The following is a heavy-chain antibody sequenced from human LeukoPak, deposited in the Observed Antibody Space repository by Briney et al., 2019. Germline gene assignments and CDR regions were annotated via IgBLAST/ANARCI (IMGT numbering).Heavy chain of an antibody. D-gene: IGHD3-10*01. J-gene: IGHJ4*02. Sequence: GASVKVSCKASGYTFTSYDINWVRQATGQGLEWMGWLNPNSGNTGYAQKFQGRVTITRDTSINTAYMELSSLRAEDTAVYYCALNYGSGSWGQGTLVTVSS. CDR3: ALNYGSGS. CDR1: GYTFTSYD. V-gene: IGHV1-8*03. CDR2: LNPNSGNT.